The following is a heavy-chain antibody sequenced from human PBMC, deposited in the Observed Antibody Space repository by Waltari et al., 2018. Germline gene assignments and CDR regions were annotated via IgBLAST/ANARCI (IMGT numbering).Heavy chain of an antibody. CDR1: GGTFNSFA. J-gene: IGHJ6*02. CDR2: ILPRFNTP. CDR3: ATRIPSDHSGSFYYYGMDV. Sequence: QLVQSGAEVKKPGSSVIVSCKASGGTFNSFALSWVRQAPGQGLEWQGGILPRFNTPPYARQFQGRLTGTADESTSTAYMELNSLRSEDSALYYCATRIPSDHSGSFYYYGMDVWGQGTTVTVSS. V-gene: IGHV1-69*13. D-gene: IGHD6-6*01.